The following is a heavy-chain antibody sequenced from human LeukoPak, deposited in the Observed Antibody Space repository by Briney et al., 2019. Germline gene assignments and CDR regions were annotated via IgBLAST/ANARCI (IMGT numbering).Heavy chain of an antibody. CDR3: ARDGYDFWSVHTSGLGAFDI. CDR2: IYTSGST. J-gene: IGHJ3*02. CDR1: GGSISSGSYY. Sequence: SETLSLTCTVSGGSISSGSYYWSWIRQPAGKGLEWIGRIYTSGSTNYNPSLKSRVTISVDTSKNQFSLKLSSVTAADTAVYYCARDGYDFWSVHTSGLGAFDIWGQGTMVTVSS. V-gene: IGHV4-61*02. D-gene: IGHD3-3*01.